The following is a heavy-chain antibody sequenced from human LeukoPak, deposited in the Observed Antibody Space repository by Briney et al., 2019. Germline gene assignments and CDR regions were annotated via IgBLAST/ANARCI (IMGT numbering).Heavy chain of an antibody. D-gene: IGHD6-19*01. J-gene: IGHJ3*02. V-gene: IGHV3-33*08. CDR2: IWYDGSNK. CDR3: ARQKGLSAFDI. CDR1: GFTFSSYG. Sequence: PGGSLRLSCAASGFTFSSYGMHWVRQAPGNGLEWVAVIWYDGSNKYYADSVKGRFTISRDNSKNTLYLQMNSLRAEDTAVYYCARQKGLSAFDIWGQGTMVTVSS.